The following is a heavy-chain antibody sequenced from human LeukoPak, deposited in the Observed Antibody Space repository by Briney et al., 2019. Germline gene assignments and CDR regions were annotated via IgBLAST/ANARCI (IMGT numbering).Heavy chain of an antibody. J-gene: IGHJ4*02. CDR1: GFSFSAYW. V-gene: IGHV3-74*01. CDR3: AKGALYCSGGSCYFDY. D-gene: IGHD2-15*01. Sequence: GGSLRLSCAASGFSFSAYWMHWVRQAPGKGLVWVSRINNEGTGTDYADSVRGRFTISRDNSKNTLYLQVNSLRAEDTAVYYCAKGALYCSGGSCYFDYWGQGTLVTVSS. CDR2: INNEGTGT.